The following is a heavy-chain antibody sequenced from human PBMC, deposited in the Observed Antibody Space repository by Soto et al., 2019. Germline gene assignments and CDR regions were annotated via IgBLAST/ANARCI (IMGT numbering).Heavy chain of an antibody. CDR2: ISDSGST. Sequence: PSETLSLTCTVSGGSSSSYYWTWIRQSLAKGLEWIGYISDSGSTNYNPSLKSRVTISVDTSKNQFSLKLSSVTAADTAIYYCTRGRFSSSWYVFSASGQGTLVTGSS. J-gene: IGHJ5*02. D-gene: IGHD6-13*01. V-gene: IGHV4-59*01. CDR1: GGSSSSYY. CDR3: TRGRFSSSWYVFSA.